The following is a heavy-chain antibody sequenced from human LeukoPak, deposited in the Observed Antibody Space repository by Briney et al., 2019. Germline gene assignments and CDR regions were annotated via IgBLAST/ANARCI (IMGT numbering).Heavy chain of an antibody. Sequence: GGSLRLSCAASGFTFDDYAMHWVRQAPGKGLEWVSGISWNTGSIGYADSVKGRFTISRDNAKNSLYLQMNSLRAEDTALYYCAKAAMMVRGVSSWFDPWGQGTLVTVSS. CDR1: GFTFDDYA. D-gene: IGHD3-10*01. CDR2: ISWNTGSI. J-gene: IGHJ5*01. CDR3: AKAAMMVRGVSSWFDP. V-gene: IGHV3-9*01.